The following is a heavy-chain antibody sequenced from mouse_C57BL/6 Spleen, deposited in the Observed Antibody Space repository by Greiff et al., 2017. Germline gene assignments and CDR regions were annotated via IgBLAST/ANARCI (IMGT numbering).Heavy chain of an antibody. CDR3: AREGTTGVGGAMDY. CDR1: GYAFSSYW. CDR2: IYPGDGDT. Sequence: VKLQESGAELVKPGASVKISCKASGYAFSSYWMNWVKQRPGKGLEGIGQIYPGDGDTNYNGKFKGKATLTADKSSSTAYMQLNSLTSEDSAVYFCAREGTTGVGGAMDYWGQGTSVTVSS. V-gene: IGHV1-80*01. J-gene: IGHJ4*01. D-gene: IGHD1-1*01.